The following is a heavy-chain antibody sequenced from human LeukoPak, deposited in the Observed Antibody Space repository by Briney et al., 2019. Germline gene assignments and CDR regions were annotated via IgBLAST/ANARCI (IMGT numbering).Heavy chain of an antibody. CDR1: GFTFSSYA. V-gene: IGHV3-23*01. J-gene: IGHJ3*02. CDR2: ISGSGDST. CDR3: TTESDAFDI. Sequence: GGSLRLSCAASGFTFSSYAMGWVRQAPGKGLEWVSGISGSGDSTYYADSVKGRFTIPRDSSKNTLYLQMNSLKTEDTAVYYCTTESDAFDIWGRGTMVTVSS.